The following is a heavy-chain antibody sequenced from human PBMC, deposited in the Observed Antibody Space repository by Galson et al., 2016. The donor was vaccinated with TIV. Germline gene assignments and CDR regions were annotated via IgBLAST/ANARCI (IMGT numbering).Heavy chain of an antibody. V-gene: IGHV3-20*04. J-gene: IGHJ4*02. CDR2: INRNGGHT. CDR3: ARDEMTTISGHPDN. D-gene: IGHD5-24*01. CDR1: GFTFDDYD. Sequence: SLRLSCAASGFTFDDYDMSWVRQAPGKGLEWVSGINRNGGHTAYADSVKGRFTISRDNTKNSLYLQMNSLRAEDTAFYFCARDEMTTISGHPDNWGQGTRVTFSS.